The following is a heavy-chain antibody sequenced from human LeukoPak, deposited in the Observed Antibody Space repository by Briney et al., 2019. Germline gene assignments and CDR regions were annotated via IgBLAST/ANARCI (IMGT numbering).Heavy chain of an antibody. D-gene: IGHD3-10*01. CDR3: ARDRDPFGEAPFDY. Sequence: GGSLRLSCAASGFTFSSYAMHWVRQARGKGLEWVAVISYDGSNKYYADSVKGRFTISRDNSKNTLYLQMNSLRAEDTAVYYCARDRDPFGEAPFDYWGQGTLVTVSS. V-gene: IGHV3-30-3*01. J-gene: IGHJ4*02. CDR1: GFTFSSYA. CDR2: ISYDGSNK.